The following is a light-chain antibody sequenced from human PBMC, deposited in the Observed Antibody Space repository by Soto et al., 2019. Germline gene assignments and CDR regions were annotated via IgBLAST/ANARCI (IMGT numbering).Light chain of an antibody. CDR1: QVIGSW. CDR2: GAS. V-gene: IGKV1-12*01. J-gene: IGKJ4*01. CDR3: QQASSFPLT. Sequence: DIQMTQSPSSLSASIGDRVIVTCRASQVIGSWLGWYQQRPGKAPRLLIYGASTLQRGVPSRFSGSGSGTHFALTISSLQPEDIATYYCQQASSFPLTFGGGTKVELK.